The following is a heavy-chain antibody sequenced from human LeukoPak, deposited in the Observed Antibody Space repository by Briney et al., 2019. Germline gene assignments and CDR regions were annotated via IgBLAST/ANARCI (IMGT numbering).Heavy chain of an antibody. CDR1: GFTFSNYW. J-gene: IGHJ6*03. CDR2: INHSGST. Sequence: GSLRLSCAASGFTFSNYWMSWIRQPPGKGLEWIGEINHSGSTNYNPSLKSRVTISVDTSKNQFSLKLSSVTAADTAVYYCARGWHSSTKLVGPYYYMDVWGKGTTVTVSS. CDR3: ARGWHSSTKLVGPYYYMDV. V-gene: IGHV4-34*01. D-gene: IGHD6-13*01.